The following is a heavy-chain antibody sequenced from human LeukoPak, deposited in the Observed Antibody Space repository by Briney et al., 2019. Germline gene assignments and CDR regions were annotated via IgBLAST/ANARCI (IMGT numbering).Heavy chain of an antibody. CDR2: NYYSGST. CDR1: GGSISSGDYY. CDR3: ARNIRYYCYMDV. J-gene: IGHJ6*03. Sequence: SETLSLTCTVSGGSISSGDYYWSWVRQPPGKGLEWVGYNYYSGSTYYTPSLKSRVTISVDASKNQFSLKLSSVAAADTAVYYCARNIRYYCYMDVWGKGTTVTVSS. V-gene: IGHV4-30-4*08.